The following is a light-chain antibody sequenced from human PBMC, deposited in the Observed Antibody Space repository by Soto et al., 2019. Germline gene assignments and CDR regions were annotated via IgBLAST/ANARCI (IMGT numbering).Light chain of an antibody. CDR2: DVS. J-gene: IGLJ2*01. CDR3: CSYAGSYSFHVV. V-gene: IGLV2-11*01. CDR1: SSDVGGYNY. Sequence: QSALTQPRSVSGSPGQSVTISCTGTSSDVGGYNYVSWYQQHPGKAPKLMIYDVSERPSGVPDRFSGSKSGNTASPTISGLQAEDEADYYCCSYAGSYSFHVVLGGGTKLTVL.